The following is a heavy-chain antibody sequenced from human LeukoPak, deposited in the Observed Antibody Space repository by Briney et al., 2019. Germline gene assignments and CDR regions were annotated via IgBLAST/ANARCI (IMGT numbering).Heavy chain of an antibody. CDR1: GYIFTNYG. CDR2: ISADNGDT. CDR3: ARDGYKETLSFDP. D-gene: IGHD5-24*01. J-gene: IGHJ5*02. V-gene: IGHV1-18*01. Sequence: ASVTVSCKASGYIFTNYGITWVRQAPGQGLEWMGWISADNGDTKYAQKVQGRVTMTTDTSTSTAYMELRSLRSDDTAVYYCARDGYKETLSFDPWGQGTLVTVSS.